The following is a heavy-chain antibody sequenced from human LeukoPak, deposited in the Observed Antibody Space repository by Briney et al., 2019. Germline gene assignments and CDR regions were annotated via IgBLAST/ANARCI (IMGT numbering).Heavy chain of an antibody. CDR3: ARDIMTGYDH. V-gene: IGHV4-39*07. CDR2: VYYSGST. J-gene: IGHJ4*02. CDR1: GGSISSSSYY. Sequence: SETLSLTCTVSGGSISSSSYYWGWILQPPGKGLEWIGRVYYSGSTFYNPSLKSRVTISVDTSKNQFSLKLSSVTAADTAVYYCARDIMTGYDHWGQGTLVTVSS. D-gene: IGHD3-9*01.